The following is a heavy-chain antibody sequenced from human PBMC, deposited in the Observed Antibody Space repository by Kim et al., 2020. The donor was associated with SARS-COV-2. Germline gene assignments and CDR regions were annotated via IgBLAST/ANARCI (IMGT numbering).Heavy chain of an antibody. J-gene: IGHJ4*02. Sequence: GGSLRLSCAASGFTFRNYGLNWVRQTPGKGLEWVSFISYDGNYQSYADSVKGRFTISRDNSKNTLFLEMNSLEGEDTAVYFCARDRGSYNFDYWGQGTLVTASS. D-gene: IGHD1-26*01. CDR1: GFTFRNYG. CDR2: ISYDGNYQ. V-gene: IGHV3-30*03. CDR3: ARDRGSYNFDY.